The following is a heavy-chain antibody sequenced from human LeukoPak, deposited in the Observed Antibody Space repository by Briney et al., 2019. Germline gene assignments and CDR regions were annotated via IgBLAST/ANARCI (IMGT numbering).Heavy chain of an antibody. V-gene: IGHV3-20*04. CDR2: INWNGGST. Sequence: GGSLRLSCAASGFTFDDYGMSWVRHAPGKGLEWVSGINWNGGSTGYADSVKGRFTISRDNAENSLYLQMNSLRAEDTALYYCARGDYETYYFDYWGQGTLVTVSS. D-gene: IGHD4-17*01. CDR1: GFTFDDYG. J-gene: IGHJ4*02. CDR3: ARGDYETYYFDY.